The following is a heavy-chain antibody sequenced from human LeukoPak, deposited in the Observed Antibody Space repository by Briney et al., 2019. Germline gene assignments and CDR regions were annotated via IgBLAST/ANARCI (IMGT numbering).Heavy chain of an antibody. CDR1: GYSISSGYY. J-gene: IGHJ3*02. Sequence: SETLSLTCTVSGYSISSGYYWGWIRQPPGKGLEWIGSIYHSGSTYYNPSLKSRVTISVDTSKNQFSLKLSSVTAADTAVYYCARAAYSGSSKGAFDIWGQGTMVTVSS. D-gene: IGHD1-26*01. CDR2: IYHSGST. V-gene: IGHV4-38-2*02. CDR3: ARAAYSGSSKGAFDI.